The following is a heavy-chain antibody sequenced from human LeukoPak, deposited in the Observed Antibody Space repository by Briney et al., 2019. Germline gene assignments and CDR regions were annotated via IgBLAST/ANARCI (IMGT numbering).Heavy chain of an antibody. CDR3: ARDVPGSIGTTARFDP. J-gene: IGHJ5*02. CDR1: GGTFSSYA. D-gene: IGHD1-1*01. Sequence: VASVKVSCKASGGTFSSYAISWVRQAPGQGLEWMGWISTNNGNTNYAQQFQGRVTMTTDTSTSTAYMELRSLKSDDTAVYYCARDVPGSIGTTARFDPWGQGTLVTVSS. CDR2: ISTNNGNT. V-gene: IGHV1-18*01.